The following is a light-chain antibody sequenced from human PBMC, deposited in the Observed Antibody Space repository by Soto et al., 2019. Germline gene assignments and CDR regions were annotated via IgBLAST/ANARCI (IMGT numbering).Light chain of an antibody. CDR1: NSNIGNNF. CDR3: AVWDDSLTAYL. CDR2: KDD. J-gene: IGLJ1*01. Sequence: QAVVTQPPSASGAPGQRVTISCSGSNSNIGNNFVYWYQQLPGTAPRLLIYKDDQRPSGVPDRFSGSKSGTSASLAISGVRSEDEADYFCAVWDDSLTAYLFGTGTKLTVL. V-gene: IGLV1-47*01.